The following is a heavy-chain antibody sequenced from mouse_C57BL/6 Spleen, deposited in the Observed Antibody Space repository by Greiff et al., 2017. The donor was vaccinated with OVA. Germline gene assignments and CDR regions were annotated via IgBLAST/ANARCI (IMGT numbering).Heavy chain of an antibody. V-gene: IGHV1-42*01. CDR2: INPSTGGT. CDR1: GYSFTGYY. CDR3: ARMSDGYYDYFDY. D-gene: IGHD2-3*01. Sequence: EVKLVESGPELVKPGASVKISCKASGYSFTGYYMNWVKQSPEKSLEWIGEINPSTGGTTYNQKFKAKATLTVDKSSSTAYMQLKSLTSEDSAVYYCARMSDGYYDYFDYWGQGTTLTVSS. J-gene: IGHJ2*01.